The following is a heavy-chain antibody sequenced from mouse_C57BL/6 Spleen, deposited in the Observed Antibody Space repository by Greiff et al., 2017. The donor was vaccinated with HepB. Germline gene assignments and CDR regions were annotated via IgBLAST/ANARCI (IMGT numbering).Heavy chain of an antibody. CDR1: GYAFTNYL. CDR3: ARSLLRYFDV. Sequence: VKLQESGAELVRPGPSVKVSCKASGYAFTNYLIEWVKQRPGQGLEWIGVINPGSGGTNYNEKFKGKATLTADKSSSTAYMQLSSLTSEDSAVYFCARSLLRYFDVWGTGTTVTVSS. J-gene: IGHJ1*03. V-gene: IGHV1-54*01. CDR2: INPGSGGT.